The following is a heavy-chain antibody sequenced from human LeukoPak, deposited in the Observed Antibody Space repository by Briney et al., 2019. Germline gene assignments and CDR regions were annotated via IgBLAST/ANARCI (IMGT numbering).Heavy chain of an antibody. D-gene: IGHD5/OR15-5a*01. CDR1: GFTFNAYW. V-gene: IGHV3-7*04. Sequence: GGSLRLSCAASGFTFNAYWMSWVRQAPGKGLEWVANIKQDGSEKYYVDSVKGRFIISRDNAKNSLFLQMNSLSAEDTALYYCARDRSRGPSYADYWGQGTLVTVSS. CDR3: ARDRSRGPSYADY. CDR2: IKQDGSEK. J-gene: IGHJ4*02.